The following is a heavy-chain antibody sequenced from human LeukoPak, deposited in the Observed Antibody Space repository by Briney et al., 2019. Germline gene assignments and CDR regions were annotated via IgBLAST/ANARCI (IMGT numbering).Heavy chain of an antibody. CDR2: INSSSSSI. Sequence: GGSLRLSCAASGFTFSSYSMNWVRQAPGKGLEWVSSINSSSSSIYYADSVKGRFTISRANAKNSLYLQMNSLRAEDTAVYYCAKKGHCRSTTCFNTNAFYIWGQGTLVTVSS. J-gene: IGHJ3*02. CDR1: GFTFSSYS. CDR3: AKKGHCRSTTCFNTNAFYI. D-gene: IGHD2-2*01. V-gene: IGHV3-21*01.